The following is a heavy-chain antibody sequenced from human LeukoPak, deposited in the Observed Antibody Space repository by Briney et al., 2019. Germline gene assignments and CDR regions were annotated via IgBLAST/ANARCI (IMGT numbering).Heavy chain of an antibody. V-gene: IGHV4-39*01. J-gene: IGHJ1*01. CDR1: GGSISSSSYY. D-gene: IGHD2-21*02. Sequence: SETLFLTCTVSGGSISSSSYYWGWIRRPPGKGLEWIGSIYYSGSTYYNPSLKSRVTISVDTSKNQFSLKLSSVTAADTAVYYCARHIVVVTAMPEYFQHWGQGTLVTVSS. CDR3: ARHIVVVTAMPEYFQH. CDR2: IYYSGST.